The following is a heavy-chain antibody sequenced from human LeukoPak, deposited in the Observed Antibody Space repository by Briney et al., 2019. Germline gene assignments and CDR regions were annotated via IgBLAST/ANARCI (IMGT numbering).Heavy chain of an antibody. CDR1: GYTFTSYY. J-gene: IGHJ6*02. Sequence: VASVKVSCKASGYTFTSYYMHWVRQAPGQGLELMGIIKPSGGSTTYAQKFQGRVTITRDTSTRTVYMELSSLRPEDTGVYYCARERYSYYYGMEVWGQGTPVTVSS. CDR3: ARERYSYYYGMEV. V-gene: IGHV1-46*01. CDR2: IKPSGGST.